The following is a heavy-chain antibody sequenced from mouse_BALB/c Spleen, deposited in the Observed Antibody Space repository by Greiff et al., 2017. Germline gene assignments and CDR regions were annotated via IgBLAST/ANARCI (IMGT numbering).Heavy chain of an antibody. V-gene: IGHV4-1*02. Sequence: EVKLLESGGGLVQPGGSLKLSCAASGFDFSRYWMSWVRQAPGKGLEWIGEINPDSSTINYTPSLKDKFIISRDNAKNTLYLQMSKVRSEDTALYYCARPPYYRYDGTLAYWGQGTLVTVSA. J-gene: IGHJ3*01. CDR2: INPDSSTI. CDR3: ARPPYYRYDGTLAY. CDR1: GFDFSRYW. D-gene: IGHD2-14*01.